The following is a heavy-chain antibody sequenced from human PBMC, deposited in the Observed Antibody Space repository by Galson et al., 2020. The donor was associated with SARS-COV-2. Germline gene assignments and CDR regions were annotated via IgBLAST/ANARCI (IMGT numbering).Heavy chain of an antibody. D-gene: IGHD6-19*01. CDR2: LWSVETNK. J-gene: IGHJ1*01. CDR1: GFTFITHP. CDR3: VRDPPDSGWASRD. V-gene: IGHV3-33*01. Sequence: GESLKISCGASGFTFITHPMHWVPQPPAKGREGGARLWSVETNKYYADSVKGRFTISRDNPKNTLYLQMNSLRVEDMAVYFCVRDPPDSGWASRDWGEGTQVIVSS.